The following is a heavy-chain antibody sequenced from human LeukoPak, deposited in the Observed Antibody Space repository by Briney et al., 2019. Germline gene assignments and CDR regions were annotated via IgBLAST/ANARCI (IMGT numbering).Heavy chain of an antibody. Sequence: GGSLRLSCAASGFTFSSYAMHWVRRAPDEALEWVATISSDGRNRYYSDSVKGRFTISRDNSKNTLYLQMNSLRPEDTAVFHCARGRAVTGSTVIDYWGQGTLVTVSS. D-gene: IGHD6-19*01. CDR2: ISSDGRNR. CDR1: GFTFSSYA. CDR3: ARGRAVTGSTVIDY. J-gene: IGHJ4*02. V-gene: IGHV3-30-3*01.